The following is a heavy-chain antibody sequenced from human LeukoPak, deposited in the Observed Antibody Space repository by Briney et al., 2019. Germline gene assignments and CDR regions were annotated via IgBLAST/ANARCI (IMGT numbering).Heavy chain of an antibody. Sequence: PSQTLSLTCTVSGGSISSYYWSWIRQPAGKGLEWIGRMYITGNTNYNPSLKSRVTMSLDTSKNHFSLKLSSVTAADTAVYYCARDSTASRPWYFDLWGRGTLVTFSS. CDR1: GGSISSYY. V-gene: IGHV4-4*07. CDR3: ARDSTASRPWYFDL. J-gene: IGHJ2*01. CDR2: MYITGNT. D-gene: IGHD2-21*02.